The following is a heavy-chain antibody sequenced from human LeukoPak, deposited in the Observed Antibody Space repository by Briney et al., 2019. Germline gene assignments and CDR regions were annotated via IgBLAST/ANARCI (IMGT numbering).Heavy chain of an antibody. V-gene: IGHV3-74*01. CDR3: ARELHVAAWFDP. CDR1: GFTFSSYW. D-gene: IGHD6-13*01. J-gene: IGHJ5*02. Sequence: GGSLRLSCAASGFTFSSYWMNWVRQAPGKGLVWVSRIASDGSSTTYADSVKGRFSISRDNAKNTLYLQMNSLRAEDTAVYYCARELHVAAWFDPWGQGTLVTVSS. CDR2: IASDGSST.